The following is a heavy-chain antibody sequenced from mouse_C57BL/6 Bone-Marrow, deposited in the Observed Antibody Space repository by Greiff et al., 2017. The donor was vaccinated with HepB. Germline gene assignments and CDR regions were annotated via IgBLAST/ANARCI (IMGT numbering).Heavy chain of an antibody. Sequence: VKLMESGAELVRPGASVTLSCKASGYTFTDYEMHWVKQTPVHGLEWIGAIDPETGGTAYNQKFKGKAILTADKSSSTAYMELRSLTSEDSAVYYCTRVYYYAMDYWGQGTSVTVSS. CDR1: GYTFTDYE. CDR2: IDPETGGT. V-gene: IGHV1-15*01. J-gene: IGHJ4*01. CDR3: TRVYYYAMDY.